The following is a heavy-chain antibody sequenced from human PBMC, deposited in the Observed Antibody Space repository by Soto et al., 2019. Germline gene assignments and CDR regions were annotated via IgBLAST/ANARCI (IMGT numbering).Heavy chain of an antibody. CDR3: AKGSIAAAGEYFQH. CDR1: GFTFSSYG. CDR2: ISYDGSNK. J-gene: IGHJ1*01. D-gene: IGHD6-13*01. V-gene: IGHV3-30*18. Sequence: QVQLVESGGGVVQPGRSLRLSCAASGFTFSSYGMHWVRQAPGKGLEWVAVISYDGSNKYYADSVKGRFTISRDNSKNTRYLQMNSLRAEDTAVYYCAKGSIAAAGEYFQHWGQGTLVTVSS.